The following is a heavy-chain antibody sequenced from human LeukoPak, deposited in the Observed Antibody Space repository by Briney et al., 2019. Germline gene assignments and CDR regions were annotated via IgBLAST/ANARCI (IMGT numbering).Heavy chain of an antibody. Sequence: ASVKVSCKASGYTFTSYYMHWVRQAPGQGLEWMGIINPSGGSTGYAQKFQGRVTMTRDTSTSTVYMELSSLRSEDTAVYYCARESVAGPFDYWGQGTLVTVSS. V-gene: IGHV1-46*01. J-gene: IGHJ4*02. CDR1: GYTFTSYY. CDR3: ARESVAGPFDY. CDR2: INPSGGST. D-gene: IGHD6-19*01.